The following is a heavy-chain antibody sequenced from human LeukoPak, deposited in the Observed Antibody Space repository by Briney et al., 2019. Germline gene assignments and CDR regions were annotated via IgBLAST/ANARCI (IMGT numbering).Heavy chain of an antibody. CDR2: ITSSSTYI. V-gene: IGHV3-21*04. CDR3: AKMRGQYYHSYYMDA. J-gene: IGHJ6*03. CDR1: GFTFSRYT. Sequence: GGSLRLSCAASGFTFSRYTVNWVRQAPGKGLEWVSSITSSSTYIYYADSVKGRFTVSRDNSKSTLYLQMNSLTAEDTAVYYCAKMRGQYYHSYYMDAWGKGTTVTVSS.